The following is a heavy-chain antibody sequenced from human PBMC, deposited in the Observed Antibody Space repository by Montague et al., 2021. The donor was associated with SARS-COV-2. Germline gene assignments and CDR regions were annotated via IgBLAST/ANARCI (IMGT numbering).Heavy chain of an antibody. J-gene: IGHJ6*02. V-gene: IGHV4-61*02. D-gene: IGHD4-17*01. Sequence: TRSLTCTVSGGSIRSGSYYWSWIRQPAGKGLEWIGRIYSSGSTNYNPSLKSRVTMSVDTSKNQFSLKVSSVTAADTAVYYCARDYGDYAYYYGLDVWGQGITVTVSS. CDR2: IYSSGST. CDR3: ARDYGDYAYYYGLDV. CDR1: GGSIRSGSYY.